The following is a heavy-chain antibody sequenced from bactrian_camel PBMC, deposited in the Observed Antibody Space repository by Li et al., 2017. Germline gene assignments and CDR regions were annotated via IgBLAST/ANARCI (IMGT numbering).Heavy chain of an antibody. V-gene: IGHV3S53*01. CDR3: AAGGFVK. CDR2: IYGGGRT. J-gene: IGHJ4*01. D-gene: IGHD1*01. CDR1: GSTSNTNS. Sequence: HVQLVESGGGSVQAGGSLRLSCAASGSTSNTNSMAWFRKVSGKEREGVAVIYGGGRTLYVDSVKGRFTVSQDNAKNTVSLQMNSLKPEDTAVYCCAAGGFVKWGQGTQVTVS.